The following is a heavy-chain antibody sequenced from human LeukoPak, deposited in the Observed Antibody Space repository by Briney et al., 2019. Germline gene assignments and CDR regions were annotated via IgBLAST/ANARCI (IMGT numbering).Heavy chain of an antibody. J-gene: IGHJ4*02. CDR2: IYHSGST. D-gene: IGHD1-26*01. Sequence: SETLSLTCAVSGGSISSGGYSWSWMRQPPGKGLEWIEYIYHSGSTYYNPSLKSRVTISVDRSKNQFSLKLSSVTAADTAVYYCARVSAWVSFDYWGQGTLVTVSS. CDR3: ARVSAWVSFDY. V-gene: IGHV4-30-2*01. CDR1: GGSISSGGYS.